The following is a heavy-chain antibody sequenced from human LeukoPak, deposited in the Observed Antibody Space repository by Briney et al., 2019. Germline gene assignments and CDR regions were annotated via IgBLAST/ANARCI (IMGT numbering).Heavy chain of an antibody. Sequence: PGGSLRLSCAASGFTFSSYAMSWVRQAPGKGLGWVSPISGVGGSTYYADSVRGRFTISRDNSKNTLYLQINSMRAEYTAVYYWANHGWEYYDILSGPRFDYWGWGPRATVSA. CDR3: ANHGWEYYDILSGPRFDY. J-gene: IGHJ4*02. V-gene: IGHV3-23*01. CDR1: GFTFSSYA. D-gene: IGHD3-9*01. CDR2: ISGVGGST.